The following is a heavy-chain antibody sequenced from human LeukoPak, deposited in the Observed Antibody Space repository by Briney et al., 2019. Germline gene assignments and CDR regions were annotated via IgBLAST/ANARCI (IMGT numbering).Heavy chain of an antibody. CDR2: INHSGST. D-gene: IGHD2-2*01. Sequence: SETLSLTCTVSGGSISSYYWSRIRQPPGKGLEWIGEINHSGSTNYNPSLKSRVTISVDTSKNQFSLKLSSVTAADTAVYYCASSYYLPCSSTSCYYYYYYMDVWGKGTTVTVSS. J-gene: IGHJ6*03. V-gene: IGHV4-34*01. CDR3: ASSYYLPCSSTSCYYYYYYMDV. CDR1: GGSISSYY.